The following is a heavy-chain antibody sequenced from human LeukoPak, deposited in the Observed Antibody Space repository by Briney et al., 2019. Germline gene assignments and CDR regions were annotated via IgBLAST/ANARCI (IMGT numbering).Heavy chain of an antibody. CDR1: GFTFSTYE. V-gene: IGHV3-48*03. CDR2: ISSSGYTI. Sequence: GGSLRLSCAASGFTFSTYEMNWVRQAPGKGLEWVSYISSSGYTIYYADSVKGRFTISRDNAKNSLYLQMKSLRAEDTAVYYFARVSGWSQQHFDYWGQGTLVTVSS. D-gene: IGHD6-19*01. CDR3: ARVSGWSQQHFDY. J-gene: IGHJ4*02.